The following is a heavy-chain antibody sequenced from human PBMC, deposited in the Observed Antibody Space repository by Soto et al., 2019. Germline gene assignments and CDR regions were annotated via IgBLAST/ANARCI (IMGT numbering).Heavy chain of an antibody. CDR1: GGSFSGYY. V-gene: IGHV4-34*01. Sequence: SETLSLTCAVYGGSFSGYYWSWIRQPPGKGLEWIGEINHSGSTNYNPSLKSRVTISVDTSKNQFSLKLSSVTAADTAVYYCARRLGYCSTTSCYQRNYYYYMDVWGKGTTVTVSS. CDR2: INHSGST. J-gene: IGHJ6*03. D-gene: IGHD2-2*01. CDR3: ARRLGYCSTTSCYQRNYYYYMDV.